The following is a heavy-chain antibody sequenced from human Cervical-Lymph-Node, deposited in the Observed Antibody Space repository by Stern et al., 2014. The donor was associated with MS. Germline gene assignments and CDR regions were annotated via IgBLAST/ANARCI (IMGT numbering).Heavy chain of an antibody. CDR1: GFTFSTHG. Sequence: VQLVESGGGVVQPGTSLRLSCAAFGFTFSTHGMHWVRQAPGKGLEWVAVIWSDGSNEAYASSVKGRVTISRDKSKNMLYLQMNSLRAEDTAVYYCVAYASGANINFWGQGTLVTVSS. V-gene: IGHV3-33*01. J-gene: IGHJ4*02. CDR3: VAYASGANINF. D-gene: IGHD2-2*01. CDR2: IWSDGSNE.